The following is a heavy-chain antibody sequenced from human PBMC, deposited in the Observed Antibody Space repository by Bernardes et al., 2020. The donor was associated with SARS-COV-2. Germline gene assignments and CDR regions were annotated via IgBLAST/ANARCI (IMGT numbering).Heavy chain of an antibody. Sequence: GFLRLSCAASGFSFSTYGMHWVRQAPGKGLEWVAVIWYDGSNKYYADSVKGRFTISRDNSKNTLFLQMNSLRAEDTAVYYCACAPSEMLRGYWGQGTLVTVSS. D-gene: IGHD3-10*01. CDR3: ACAPSEMLRGY. CDR2: IWYDGSNK. J-gene: IGHJ4*02. CDR1: GFSFSTYG. V-gene: IGHV3-33*01.